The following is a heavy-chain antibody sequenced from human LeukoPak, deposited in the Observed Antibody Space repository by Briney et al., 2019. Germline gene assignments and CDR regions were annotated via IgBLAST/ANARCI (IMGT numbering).Heavy chain of an antibody. D-gene: IGHD3-16*01. J-gene: IGHJ6*02. Sequence: GGSLRLSCASSGFTFSTYSMNWVRQAPGKGLEWVSSISSDSNYIYYADSLKGRFTISRDNAKNSLYLQMISLRAEDTAVYYCARVAFGLYVMDVWGQGTTVTVSS. CDR1: GFTFSTYS. CDR2: ISSDSNYI. CDR3: ARVAFGLYVMDV. V-gene: IGHV3-21*01.